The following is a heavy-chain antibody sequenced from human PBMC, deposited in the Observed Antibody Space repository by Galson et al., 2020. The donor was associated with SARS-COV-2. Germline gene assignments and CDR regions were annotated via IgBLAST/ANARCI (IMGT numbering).Heavy chain of an antibody. CDR3: ARDRVGGSYRYFDAFDI. V-gene: IGHV3-30-3*01. J-gene: IGHJ3*02. D-gene: IGHD3-16*02. CDR2: ISYDGSNK. CDR1: GFTFSSYA. Sequence: TGGSLRLSCAASGFTFSSYAMHWVRQAPGKGLEWVAVISYDGSNKYYADSVKGRFTISRDNSKNTLYLQMNSLRAEDTAVYYCARDRVGGSYRYFDAFDIWGQGTMVTVSS.